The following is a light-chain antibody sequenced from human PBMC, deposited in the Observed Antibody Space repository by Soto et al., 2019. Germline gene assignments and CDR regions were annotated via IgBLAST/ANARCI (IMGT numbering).Light chain of an antibody. CDR2: GAS. V-gene: IGKV3-20*01. CDR1: QSVSSSY. CDR3: QHYRSSPRA. Sequence: EIVLTQSPGTLSLSPGERATLSCRASQSVSSSYLAWYQQKPGQARRLLIYGASSRATGIPDWFSGSVSGTDFTLTISRLEPEDFAVYYCQHYRSSPRAFGQGTKVEIK. J-gene: IGKJ1*01.